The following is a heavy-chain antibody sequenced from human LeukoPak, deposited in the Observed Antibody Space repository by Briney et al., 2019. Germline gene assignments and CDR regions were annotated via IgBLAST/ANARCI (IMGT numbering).Heavy chain of an antibody. Sequence: SETLSLTCTVSGGSISSGSYYWSWIRQPAGKGLEWIGRIYTSGSTNYNPSLKSRVTISVDTSKNQFSLKLSSVAASDQALDYCAREWYDFRYHHYMDGWGKGTTVTVPS. V-gene: IGHV4-61*02. CDR1: GGSISSGSYY. J-gene: IGHJ6*03. CDR2: IYTSGST. CDR3: AREWYDFRYHHYMDG. D-gene: IGHD3-3*01.